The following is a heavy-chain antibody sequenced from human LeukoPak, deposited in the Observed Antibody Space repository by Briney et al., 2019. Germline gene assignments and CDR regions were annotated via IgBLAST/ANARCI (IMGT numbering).Heavy chain of an antibody. J-gene: IGHJ4*02. CDR2: INGDVSYA. D-gene: IGHD3-3*01. V-gene: IGHV3-74*01. Sequence: GGSLRLSCAASGFTFNNYWMHWVRQAPGKGLVWVSRINGDVSYANYADSVRGRFTISRDNAKNTLYLKRTSLRVEDTAVYYCARDTDSWSLDNSGEGILGTVSS. CDR1: GFTFNNYW. CDR3: ARDTDSWSLDN.